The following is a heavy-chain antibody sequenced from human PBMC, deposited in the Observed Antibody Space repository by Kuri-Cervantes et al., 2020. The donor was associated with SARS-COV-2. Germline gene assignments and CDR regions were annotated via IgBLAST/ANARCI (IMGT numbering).Heavy chain of an antibody. CDR2: INHSGST. Sequence: SQTLSLTCAVYGGSFSGYYWSWIRQPPGKGLEWIGEINHSGSTNYNPSLKSRVTVSVDTSKNQFSLKLSSVTAADTAVYYCARQLPSYYTMDVWGQGTTVTVSS. D-gene: IGHD2-2*01. CDR1: GGSFSGYY. V-gene: IGHV4-34*01. J-gene: IGHJ6*02. CDR3: ARQLPSYYTMDV.